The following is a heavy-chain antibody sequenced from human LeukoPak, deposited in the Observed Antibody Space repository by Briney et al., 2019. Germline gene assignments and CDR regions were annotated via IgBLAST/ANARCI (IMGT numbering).Heavy chain of an antibody. V-gene: IGHV4-39*07. CDR3: ARGVRYRMDV. Sequence: PSETLSLTCTVSGGSTSSSSYYWGWIRQPPGKGLEWIGSIYYSGSTNYNPSLKSRVTISVDTSKNQFSLKLSSVTAADTAVYYCARGVRYRMDVWGQGTTVTVSS. J-gene: IGHJ6*02. D-gene: IGHD2-15*01. CDR2: IYYSGST. CDR1: GGSTSSSSYY.